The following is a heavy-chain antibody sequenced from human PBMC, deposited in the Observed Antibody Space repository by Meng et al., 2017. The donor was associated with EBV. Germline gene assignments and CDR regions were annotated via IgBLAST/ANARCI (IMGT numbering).Heavy chain of an antibody. D-gene: IGHD1-1*01. Sequence: QGRLGQSGSEWKRPGASMKVSCKASGYTFRNYAINWMRQVPGQGLEWMGWINTYSGKATFAQGFTGRFVFSLDTPVTTAHLQISGLKTEDSAVYYCARGVEENGSHYPFDSWGQGTLVTVSS. J-gene: IGHJ4*02. CDR2: INTYSGKA. V-gene: IGHV7-4-1*02. CDR1: GYTFRNYA. CDR3: ARGVEENGSHYPFDS.